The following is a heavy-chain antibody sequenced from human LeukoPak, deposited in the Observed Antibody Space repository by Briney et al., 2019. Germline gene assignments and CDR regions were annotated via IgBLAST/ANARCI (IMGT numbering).Heavy chain of an antibody. V-gene: IGHV4-4*07. CDR1: GGSISSYY. CDR2: IYTSGST. Sequence: SETLSLTCTVSGGSISSYYWSWIRQPAGKGLEWVGRIYTSGSTNYNPSLKSRVTMSVDTSKNQFSLKLSSVTAADTAVYYCAREYHYGVGQLVRNWFDPWGQGTLVTVSS. J-gene: IGHJ5*02. D-gene: IGHD6-13*01. CDR3: AREYHYGVGQLVRNWFDP.